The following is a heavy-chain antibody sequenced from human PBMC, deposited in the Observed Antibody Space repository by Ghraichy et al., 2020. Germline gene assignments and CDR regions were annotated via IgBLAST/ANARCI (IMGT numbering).Heavy chain of an antibody. V-gene: IGHV4-34*01. CDR2: INHSGST. J-gene: IGHJ5*02. Sequence: SETLSLTCAVYGGSFSGYYWSWIRQPPGKGLEWIGEINHSGSTNYNPSLKSRVTISVDTSKNQFSLKLSSVTAADTAVYYCARERGGSGSYYSRWFDPWDQGTLVTVSS. CDR1: GGSFSGYY. CDR3: ARERGGSGSYYSRWFDP. D-gene: IGHD3-10*01.